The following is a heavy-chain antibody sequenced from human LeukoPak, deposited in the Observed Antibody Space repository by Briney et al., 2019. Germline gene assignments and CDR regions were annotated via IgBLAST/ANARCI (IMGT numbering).Heavy chain of an antibody. CDR3: TYNNERDY. CDR1: GFNFSGSA. Sequence: PGGSLSLSCAASGFNFSGSAVHWVRQASGKGLEWVGRIRSKANSYATAYAASVKGRFTISRDDSKNTAYLEMNSLETEDAAVYYCTYNNERDYWGQGTLVTVSS. CDR2: IRSKANSYAT. D-gene: IGHD1-14*01. V-gene: IGHV3-73*01. J-gene: IGHJ4*02.